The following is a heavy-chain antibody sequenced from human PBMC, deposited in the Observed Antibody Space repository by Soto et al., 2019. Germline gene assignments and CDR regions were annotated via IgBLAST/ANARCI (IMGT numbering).Heavy chain of an antibody. J-gene: IGHJ4*02. CDR3: AGGQYYFDY. Sequence: QVQLVESGGGVVQPGRSLRLSCAASEFPFSNYGMHWVRQAPGKGLEWVAHISYDGSNKHYADSVKGRFTISRDNSKNMLLLQMSSLRTEDTAVYYCAGGQYYFDYCGQGTRVSVSS. D-gene: IGHD2-15*01. CDR2: ISYDGSNK. CDR1: EFPFSNYG. V-gene: IGHV3-30*03.